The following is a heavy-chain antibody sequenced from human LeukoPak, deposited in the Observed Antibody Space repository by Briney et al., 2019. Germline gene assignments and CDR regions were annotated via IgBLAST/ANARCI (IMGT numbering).Heavy chain of an antibody. CDR2: IIPIFGTA. CDR1: GGTFSSYA. D-gene: IGHD3-22*01. CDR3: ASHYYYDSSGYYYSHAFDI. V-gene: IGHV1-69*05. J-gene: IGHJ3*02. Sequence: EASVKVSCKAFGGTFSSYAISWVRQAPGQGLEWMGGIIPIFGTANYAQKFQGRVTITTDESTSTAYMELSSLRSEDTAVYYCASHYYYDSSGYYYSHAFDIWGQGTMVTVSS.